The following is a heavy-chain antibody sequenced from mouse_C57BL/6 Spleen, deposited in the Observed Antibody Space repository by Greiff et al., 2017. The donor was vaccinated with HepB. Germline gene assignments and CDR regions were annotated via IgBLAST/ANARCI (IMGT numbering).Heavy chain of an antibody. Sequence: DVMLVESGGGLVKPGGSLKLSCAASGFTFSSYAMSWVRQTPEKRLEWVATISDGGSYTYYPDNVKGRFTISRDNAKNNLYLQMSHLKSEDTAMYYCARDREYYYGSSSYFDVWGTGTTVTVSS. CDR2: ISDGGSYT. CDR1: GFTFSSYA. J-gene: IGHJ1*03. V-gene: IGHV5-4*01. CDR3: ARDREYYYGSSSYFDV. D-gene: IGHD1-1*01.